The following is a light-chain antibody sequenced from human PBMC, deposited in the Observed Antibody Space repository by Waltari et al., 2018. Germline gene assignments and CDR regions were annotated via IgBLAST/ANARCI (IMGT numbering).Light chain of an antibody. J-gene: IGLJ2*01. CDR2: DTT. Sequence: SVLTQPPSVSGAPGQRVTLSCTGSTSNIGARFDVHWYQQLPGTAPKLPIYDTTNRPSGVPDRFSGSRSGTSASLAISGLQPEDEADYYCQSYDHTLSASVFGGGTKLTVL. CDR3: QSYDHTLSASV. V-gene: IGLV1-40*01. CDR1: TSNIGARFD.